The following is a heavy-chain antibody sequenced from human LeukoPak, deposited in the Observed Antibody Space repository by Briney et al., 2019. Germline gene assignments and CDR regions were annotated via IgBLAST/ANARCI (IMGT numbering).Heavy chain of an antibody. CDR2: IYYSGST. V-gene: IGHV4-59*01. CDR3: ASPLTYFDY. Sequence: SETLSLTCTVSGGSISNYYWSWIRQPPGKGLEWIGYIYYSGSTNYNPSLKSRVTISVDTSKNQVSLKLSPVTAADTAVYYCASPLTYFDYWGQGTLVTVSS. J-gene: IGHJ4*02. CDR1: GGSISNYY.